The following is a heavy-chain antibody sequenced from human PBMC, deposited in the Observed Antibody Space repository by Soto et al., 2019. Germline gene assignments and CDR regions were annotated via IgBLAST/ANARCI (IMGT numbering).Heavy chain of an antibody. D-gene: IGHD3-22*01. CDR3: ARVYDVTEGYFDY. CDR2: ISYDGSNK. J-gene: IGHJ4*02. CDR1: GFTFSSYA. Sequence: QVPLVESGGGVVQPGRSLRLSCAASGFTFSSYAMHWVRQAPGKGLEWVAVISYDGSNKYYADSVKGRFTISRDNSKNTLYLQMNSLRAEDTAVYYCARVYDVTEGYFDYWGQGTLVTVSS. V-gene: IGHV3-30-3*01.